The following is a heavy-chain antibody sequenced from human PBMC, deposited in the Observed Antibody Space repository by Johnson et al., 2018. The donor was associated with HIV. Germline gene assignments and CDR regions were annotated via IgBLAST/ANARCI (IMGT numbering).Heavy chain of an antibody. Sequence: VQLVESGGGLVQPGRSLRLSCAASGFTFDDYAMHWVRQAPGKGLEWVSGISWNSGSIGYADSVKGRFTISRDNAKNSLYLQMNSLRAGDTAMYYCARGGSRITIFGVVTNLGAFDIWGQGTMVTVSS. CDR1: GFTFDDYA. V-gene: IGHV3-9*01. D-gene: IGHD3-3*01. J-gene: IGHJ3*02. CDR2: ISWNSGSI. CDR3: ARGGSRITIFGVVTNLGAFDI.